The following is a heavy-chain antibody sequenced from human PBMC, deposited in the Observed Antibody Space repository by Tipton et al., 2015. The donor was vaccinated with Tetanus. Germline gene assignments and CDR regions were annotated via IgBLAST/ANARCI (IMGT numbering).Heavy chain of an antibody. Sequence: SLRLSCAASGFTFSGSTMHWVRQGSGKGLEWVAVIPYDGSSKYYSDSVKGRFTVSRDNAKNSLYLQMNSLSADDTAVYYCGKQNGGRWVVDHWGQGTLVTVSS. CDR1: GFTFSGST. V-gene: IGHV3-30*04. CDR3: GKQNGGRWVVDH. J-gene: IGHJ4*02. CDR2: IPYDGSSK. D-gene: IGHD4-23*01.